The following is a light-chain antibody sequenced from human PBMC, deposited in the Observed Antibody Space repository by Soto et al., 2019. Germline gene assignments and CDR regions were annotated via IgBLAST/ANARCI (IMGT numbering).Light chain of an antibody. CDR1: QDINTW. J-gene: IGKJ4*01. CDR3: QQYNIYPLI. Sequence: DVQMTQSPSSLSASVGDRVTITCRASQDINTWLAWYQQKAEKATKSLIYAASSLQTGVPSRFSGSQSETDFTLTISSLQPEDSATYYCQQYNIYPLIFGGGTKVEIK. CDR2: AAS. V-gene: IGKV1D-16*01.